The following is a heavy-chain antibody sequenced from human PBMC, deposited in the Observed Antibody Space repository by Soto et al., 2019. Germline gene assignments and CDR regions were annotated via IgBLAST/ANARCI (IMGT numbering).Heavy chain of an antibody. CDR2: IIPIFGTA. D-gene: IGHD2-2*02. J-gene: IGHJ6*02. CDR3: AREAPKLTPVPAAISTWVYYVMDV. CDR1: VGTLSGYA. Sequence: SVKVSCKSSVGTLSGYAITSVRQAPGQGPEWMGGIIPIFGTANYAQKFHGRVTITADESTSTAYMELSSLSSEEKAVYYCAREAPKLTPVPAAISTWVYYVMDVWGQGTTATVSS. V-gene: IGHV1-69*13.